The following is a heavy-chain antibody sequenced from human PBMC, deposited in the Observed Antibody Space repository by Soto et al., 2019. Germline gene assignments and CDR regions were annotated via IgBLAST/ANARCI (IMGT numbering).Heavy chain of an antibody. CDR1: GGTFSSYT. Sequence: QVQLVQSGAEVKKPGSSVKVSCKASGGTFSSYTISWVRQAPGQGLEWMGRIIPILGIANYAQKFQGRVTITADKSTSTAYMELSSLRSEDTAGYYCAMVRGDFAFDIWGQGTMVTVSS. V-gene: IGHV1-69*02. CDR3: AMVRGDFAFDI. CDR2: IIPILGIA. J-gene: IGHJ3*02. D-gene: IGHD3-10*01.